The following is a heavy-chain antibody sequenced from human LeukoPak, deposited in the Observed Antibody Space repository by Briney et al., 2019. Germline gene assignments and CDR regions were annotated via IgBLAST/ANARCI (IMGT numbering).Heavy chain of an antibody. J-gene: IGHJ5*02. V-gene: IGHV4-4*02. CDR1: GGSISSSNW. D-gene: IGHD3-10*01. CDR2: IYHSGST. CDR3: ARDGSSPTTKHYFGSRSYGFDP. Sequence: PSGTLSLTCAVSGGSISSSNWWSWVRQPPGKGQEGIGEIYHSGSTNYKPSLKSRVTISVDNTKNKLSVQLSAVTAADTAVYYCARDGSSPTTKHYFGSRSYGFDPCGQGTLFTVSS.